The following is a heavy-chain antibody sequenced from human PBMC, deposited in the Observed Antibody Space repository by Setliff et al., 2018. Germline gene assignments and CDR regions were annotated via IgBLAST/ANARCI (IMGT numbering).Heavy chain of an antibody. CDR3: ARSPGWIPWFDS. CDR2: FSSRNDYI. V-gene: IGHV3-21*01. CDR1: GFSFSNYA. J-gene: IGHJ5*01. D-gene: IGHD5-18*01. Sequence: GGSLRLSCEASGFSFSNYAMNWVRQAPGKGLEWDASFSSRNDYIYHADSVKGRFTISRDNAKTSLYLQMDSLRVEDTAVYFCARSPGWIPWFDSWGQGTLVTVSS.